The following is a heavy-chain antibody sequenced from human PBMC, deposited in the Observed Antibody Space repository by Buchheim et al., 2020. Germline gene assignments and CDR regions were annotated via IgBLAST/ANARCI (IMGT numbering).Heavy chain of an antibody. CDR2: IYHSGST. D-gene: IGHD4-23*01. Sequence: QVQLQESGPGLVKPSGTLSLTCAVSGGSISSSNWWSWVRQPPGKGLEWIGEIYHSGSTNYNPSPKSRVTISVDKSTNQLSPKLSSVTAADTAVYYCARTTVVTTTGYYYGMDVWGQGTT. CDR3: ARTTVVTTTGYYYGMDV. CDR1: GGSISSSNW. V-gene: IGHV4-4*02. J-gene: IGHJ6*02.